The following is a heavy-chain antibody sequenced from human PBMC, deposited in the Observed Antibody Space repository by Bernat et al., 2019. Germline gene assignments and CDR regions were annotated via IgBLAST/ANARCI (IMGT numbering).Heavy chain of an antibody. Sequence: QVQLVESGGGLVKPGGSLRLSCAASGFTFSDYYMSWIRQAPGKGLEWVSYISSSSSYTNYADSVKGRFTISRDNAKNSLYLQMNSLRAEDTAVYYCARDLAVAAFDPWGQGTLVTVSS. CDR1: GFTFSDYY. CDR3: ARDLAVAAFDP. CDR2: ISSSSSYT. J-gene: IGHJ5*02. D-gene: IGHD6-19*01. V-gene: IGHV3-11*05.